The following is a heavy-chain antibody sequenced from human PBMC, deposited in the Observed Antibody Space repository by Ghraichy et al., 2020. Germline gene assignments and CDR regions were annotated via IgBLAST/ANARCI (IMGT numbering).Heavy chain of an antibody. CDR3: SKDVTTVGATEAFDF. D-gene: IGHD1-26*01. Sequence: GGSLRLSCAASGFTFSSYAMSWVRQAPGKGPEWVSAISSSGVNTYYADSAKGRFTISRDNSKNTVYLQMNSLRAEDTALYYWSKDVTTVGATEAFDFWGQGTLVTVSS. J-gene: IGHJ4*02. V-gene: IGHV3-23*01. CDR2: ISSSGVNT. CDR1: GFTFSSYA.